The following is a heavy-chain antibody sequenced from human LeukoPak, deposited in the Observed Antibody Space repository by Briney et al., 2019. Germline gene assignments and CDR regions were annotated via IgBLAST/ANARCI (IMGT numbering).Heavy chain of an antibody. D-gene: IGHD3-10*01. CDR2: IRYDGSNK. Sequence: GGSLRLSCAASGFTFSSYGMHWVRQAPGKGLEWVAFIRYDGSNKYYADSVKGRFTISRDNSKNTLYLQMNSLRAEDTAVYYCAKGAIMARGVIITDELDYWGQGTLVTVSS. V-gene: IGHV3-30*02. CDR3: AKGAIMARGVIITDELDY. J-gene: IGHJ4*02. CDR1: GFTFSSYG.